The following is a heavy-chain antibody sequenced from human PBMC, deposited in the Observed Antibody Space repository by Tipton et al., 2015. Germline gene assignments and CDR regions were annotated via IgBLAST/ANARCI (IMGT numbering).Heavy chain of an antibody. D-gene: IGHD3-22*01. V-gene: IGHV4-59*01. Sequence: LRLSCSVSGGSINKYYLTWIRQPPGKGLEWIGYIYYSGSTNYNPSLKSRVTISVDTSKNQFSLKLSSVTAADTAVYYCARETTYYYDSSGGPVNYFDYWGQGTLVTVSS. CDR3: ARETTYYYDSSGGPVNYFDY. CDR2: IYYSGST. J-gene: IGHJ4*02. CDR1: GGSINKYY.